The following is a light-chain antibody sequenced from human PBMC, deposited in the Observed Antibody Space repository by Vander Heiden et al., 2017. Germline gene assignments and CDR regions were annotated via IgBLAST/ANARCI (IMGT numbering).Light chain of an antibody. CDR1: SSDVGAYKY. J-gene: IGLJ2*01. CDR2: DVS. Sequence: QSALAQPASVSGSPGQSITIPCTGTSSDVGAYKYVSWYQQHPGTAPKLIIYDVSKRPSGVSNRFSGSKSGYAASLTISGLQAEDEADYYCSSYTSSRTWVFGGGTKLTVL. V-gene: IGLV2-14*03. CDR3: SSYTSSRTWV.